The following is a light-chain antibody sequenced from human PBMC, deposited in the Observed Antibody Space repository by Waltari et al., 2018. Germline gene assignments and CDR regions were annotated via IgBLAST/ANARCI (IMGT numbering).Light chain of an antibody. J-gene: IGLJ3*02. CDR1: SGDLVIGNR. CDR2: DVS. Sequence: QSALTQPASVSGSPGQSITISCTGTSGDLVIGNRVSWYQQYPGKAPKLMIYDVSSRPSGVSDRFSGSKSGNTASLTISWLQVEDEADYYCSSYTTNTRVFGGGTKLTVL. V-gene: IGLV2-14*03. CDR3: SSYTTNTRV.